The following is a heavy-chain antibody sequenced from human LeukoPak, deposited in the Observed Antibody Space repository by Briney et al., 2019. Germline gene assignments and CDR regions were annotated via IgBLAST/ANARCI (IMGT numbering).Heavy chain of an antibody. Sequence: SETLSLTCTVSGYSISSGYYWGWIWQPPGKGLEWIGYIYHSGSTYYNPSLKSRVTISVDTSKNQLSLKLSSVTAADTAVYYCARGPPYCSSTSCFFDYWGQGTLVTVSS. CDR3: ARGPPYCSSTSCFFDY. V-gene: IGHV4-38-2*02. J-gene: IGHJ4*02. CDR1: GYSISSGYY. CDR2: IYHSGST. D-gene: IGHD2-2*01.